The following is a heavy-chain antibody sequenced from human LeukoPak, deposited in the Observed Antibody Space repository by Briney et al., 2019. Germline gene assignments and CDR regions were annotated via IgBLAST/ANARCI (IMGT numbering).Heavy chain of an antibody. V-gene: IGHV3-21*01. CDR1: GFTFSSYS. Sequence: GGSLRLSCAASGFTFSSYSMNWVRQAPGKGLEWVSSISSSSSYIYYADSVKGRFTISRDNAKNSLYLQMNSLRAEDKAVYYCARDLRGWGLNSDWGQGTLVTVSS. CDR2: ISSSSSYI. D-gene: IGHD6-19*01. CDR3: ARDLRGWGLNSD. J-gene: IGHJ4*02.